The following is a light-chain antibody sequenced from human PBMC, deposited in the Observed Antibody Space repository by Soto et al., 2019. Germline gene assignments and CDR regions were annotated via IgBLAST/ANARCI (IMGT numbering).Light chain of an antibody. CDR1: QSVSSN. V-gene: IGKV3-15*01. Sequence: EIVMTQSPATLYVSPGERATLSCRASQSVSSNLAWYQQKPGQAPRLLIYGASTRATGIPARFSGSGSGTEFTLTISSLQSEDFAVYYCQQYRTFGQGTKVEIK. J-gene: IGKJ1*01. CDR3: QQYRT. CDR2: GAS.